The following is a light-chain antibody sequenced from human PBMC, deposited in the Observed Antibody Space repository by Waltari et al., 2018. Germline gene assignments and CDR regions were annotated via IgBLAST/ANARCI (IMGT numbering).Light chain of an antibody. V-gene: IGLV1-40*01. CDR3: QSYDSTLSGSL. CDR1: SSNIGSNFD. J-gene: IGLJ3*02. Sequence: QSVLTQPPSVSGAPGQRVTISCTGSSSNIGSNFDVHWYQQHPGTAPKLLIYDNDNRPSGVPDRFSGSSSGNSASLAITGLQPEDEADYFCQSYDSTLSGSLFGGGTKLTVL. CDR2: DND.